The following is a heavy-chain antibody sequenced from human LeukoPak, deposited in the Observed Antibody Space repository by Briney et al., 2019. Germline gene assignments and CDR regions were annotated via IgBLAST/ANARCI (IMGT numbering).Heavy chain of an antibody. J-gene: IGHJ6*02. Sequence: ASVKVSCKASGYTFTSYGISWVRQAPGQGLEWMGWISAYNGNTNYARKLQGRVTMTTDTSTSTAYMELRSLRSDDTSVYYCARGIVVVPASPMDVWGQGTTVTVSS. D-gene: IGHD2-2*01. CDR1: GYTFTSYG. V-gene: IGHV1-18*01. CDR3: ARGIVVVPASPMDV. CDR2: ISAYNGNT.